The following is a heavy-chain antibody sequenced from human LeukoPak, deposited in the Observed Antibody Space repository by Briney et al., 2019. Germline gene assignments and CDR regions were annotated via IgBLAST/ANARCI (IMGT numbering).Heavy chain of an antibody. Sequence: SQTLSLTCTVSGGSISSGGYYWSWLRQHPRKGLEWIGYIYYSGSTYYNPSLRSRVTISVDMSKNQFSLKLNSVTAADTAVYYCARFYGGNSGMLPRATFDIWGQGTMVTVSS. V-gene: IGHV4-31*03. D-gene: IGHD4-23*01. CDR2: IYYSGST. CDR3: ARFYGGNSGMLPRATFDI. J-gene: IGHJ3*02. CDR1: GGSISSGGYY.